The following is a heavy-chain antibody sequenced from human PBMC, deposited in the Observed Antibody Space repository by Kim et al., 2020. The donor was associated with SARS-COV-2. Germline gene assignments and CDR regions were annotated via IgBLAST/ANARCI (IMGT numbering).Heavy chain of an antibody. CDR2: ISGDGGST. CDR1: GFTFDDYA. Sequence: GGSLRFSCAASGFTFDDYAMHWVRQAPGKGLEWVSLISGDGGSTYYADSVKGRFTISRDNSKNSLYLQMNSLRTEDTALYYCAKVRSPYYDFWSGYSNYYMDVWGKGTTVTVSS. V-gene: IGHV3-43*02. D-gene: IGHD3-3*01. J-gene: IGHJ6*03. CDR3: AKVRSPYYDFWSGYSNYYMDV.